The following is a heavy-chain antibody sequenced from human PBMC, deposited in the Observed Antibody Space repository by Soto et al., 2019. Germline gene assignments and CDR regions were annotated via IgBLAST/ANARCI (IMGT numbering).Heavy chain of an antibody. CDR2: IYYSGST. CDR1: GGSISCGDYY. D-gene: IGHD6-13*01. V-gene: IGHV4-30-4*01. J-gene: IGHJ5*02. Sequence: SETLSLTCTVSGGSISCGDYYWSWIRQPPGKGLEWIGYIYYSGSTYYNPSLKSRVTISVDTSKNQFSLKLSSVTAADTAVYYCARSYSSSHNWFDPWGQGTLVTVSS. CDR3: ARSYSSSHNWFDP.